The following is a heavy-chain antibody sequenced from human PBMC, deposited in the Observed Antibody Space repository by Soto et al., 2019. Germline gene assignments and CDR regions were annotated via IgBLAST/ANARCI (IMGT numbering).Heavy chain of an antibody. CDR1: GYIFTNYA. J-gene: IGHJ4*02. D-gene: IGHD3-9*01. CDR3: ARDNDGLAGYFFDN. V-gene: IGHV1-18*01. CDR2: ISGYNGDTNT. Sequence: QVQLVQSAAEVRKPGASVKVSCKASGYIFTNYAISWVRQAPGQGPEWMGWISGYNGDTNTHYSQKFQGRVTMTTDNATATAYMEVKSLRSDDTAVYYCARDNDGLAGYFFDNWGQGTLVTVSS.